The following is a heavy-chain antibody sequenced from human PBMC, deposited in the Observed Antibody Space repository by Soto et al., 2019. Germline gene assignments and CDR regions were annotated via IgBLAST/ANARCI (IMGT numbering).Heavy chain of an antibody. CDR1: GFSLSTSGVG. V-gene: IGHV2-5*02. J-gene: IGHJ4*02. CDR2: IYWDDDK. D-gene: IGHD3-10*01. Sequence: QITLKESGPTLVKPTQTLTLTCTFSGFSLSTSGVGVGWIRQPPGKALDWVAIIYWDDDKRSSPSLKSRLTITKDTSNNQVVLTMTTMDPVDTATYDCAHPREKRNSGCYGVDYWGQGTPDTVSS. CDR3: AHPREKRNSGCYGVDY.